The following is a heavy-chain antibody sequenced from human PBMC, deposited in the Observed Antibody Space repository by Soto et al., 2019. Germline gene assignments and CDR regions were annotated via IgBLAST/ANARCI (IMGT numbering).Heavy chain of an antibody. CDR1: GGSISSYY. CDR2: IYYSGST. J-gene: IGHJ4*02. CDR3: ASYYYGSGSYPY. D-gene: IGHD3-10*01. V-gene: IGHV4-59*01. Sequence: PSETLSLTCTVSGGSISSYYWSWIRQPPGKGLEWIGYIYYSGSTNYNPSLKSRVTISVDTSKNQFSLKLSSVTAADTAVYYCASYYYGSGSYPYWGQGTLVTVSS.